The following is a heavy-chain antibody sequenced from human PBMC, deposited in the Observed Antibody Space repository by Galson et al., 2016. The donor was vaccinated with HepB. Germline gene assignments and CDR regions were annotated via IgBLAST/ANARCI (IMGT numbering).Heavy chain of an antibody. CDR3: AIRGAYSGSSIGAFDI. CDR1: GGSISSSSYY. CDR2: INYSGRT. D-gene: IGHD1-26*01. J-gene: IGHJ3*02. Sequence: SETLSLTCTGSGGSISSSSYYWGWIRQPPGKGLEWIGSINYSGRTYYNPSLKSRVTISVDTSKNQFSLKLSSVTAADTAVYYCAIRGAYSGSSIGAFDIWGQGTMVTVSS. V-gene: IGHV4-39*01.